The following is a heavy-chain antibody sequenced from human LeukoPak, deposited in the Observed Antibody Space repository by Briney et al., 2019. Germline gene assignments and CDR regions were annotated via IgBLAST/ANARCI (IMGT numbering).Heavy chain of an antibody. J-gene: IGHJ4*02. Sequence: SETLSLTCTVSGGSISSYYWSWIRQPPGKGLEWIGYIYYSGSTNYNPSLKSRVTISVDTSKNQFSLKLSSVTAADTAVYYCARESGEHYYDSSGYYTNYFDYWGQGTLVTVSS. D-gene: IGHD3-22*01. CDR3: ARESGEHYYDSSGYYTNYFDY. CDR2: IYYSGST. V-gene: IGHV4-59*13. CDR1: GGSISSYY.